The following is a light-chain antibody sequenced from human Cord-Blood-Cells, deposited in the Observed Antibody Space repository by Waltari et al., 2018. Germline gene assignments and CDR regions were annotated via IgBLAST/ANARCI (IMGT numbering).Light chain of an antibody. CDR3: CSYAGSSTFV. CDR2: EVS. Sequence: QSALPQPASVSGSPGQSITIPCTGTSSVVGSYNLVSWYQQHPGKAPKLMIYEVSKRPSGVSNRFSGSKSGNTASLTISGLQAEDEADYYCCSYAGSSTFVFGTGTKVTVL. J-gene: IGLJ1*01. V-gene: IGLV2-23*02. CDR1: SSVVGSYNL.